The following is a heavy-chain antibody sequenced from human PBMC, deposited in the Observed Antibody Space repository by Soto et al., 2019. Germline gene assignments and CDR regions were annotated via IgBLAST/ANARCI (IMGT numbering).Heavy chain of an antibody. Sequence: PGGSLRLSCAASGFTFSSYATHWVRQGPGKGLEWVAVISFDGSNKYYADSVRGRFTISRDSSKNTLYLQMNSLRAEDTAVYYCVKNHSGSWYRFDYWGQGALVTVSS. J-gene: IGHJ4*02. CDR2: ISFDGSNK. CDR1: GFTFSSYA. CDR3: VKNHSGSWYRFDY. V-gene: IGHV3-30*04. D-gene: IGHD6-13*01.